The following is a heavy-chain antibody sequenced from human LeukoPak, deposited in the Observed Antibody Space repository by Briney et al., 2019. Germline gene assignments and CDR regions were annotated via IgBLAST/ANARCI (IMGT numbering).Heavy chain of an antibody. CDR2: INHSGST. CDR3: ARVTYDIPDY. CDR1: GGSISSGVYY. Sequence: SQTLSLTCTVSGGSISSGVYYWSWIRQPPGKGLEWIGEINHSGSTNYNPSLKSRVTISVDTSKNQFSLKLSSVTAADTAVYYCARVTYDIPDYWGQGTLVTVSS. D-gene: IGHD3-9*01. V-gene: IGHV4-30-2*01. J-gene: IGHJ4*02.